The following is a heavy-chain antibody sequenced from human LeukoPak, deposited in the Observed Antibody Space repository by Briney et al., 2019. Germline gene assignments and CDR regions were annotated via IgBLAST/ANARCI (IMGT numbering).Heavy chain of an antibody. Sequence: GGSLRLSCAVSGFTFSSNWMSWVRQAPGKGLERVAHMNQDGSANYYVDSVRGRFTISRDNAKNSLFLQMNSLRAEDSAVYYCATTVAGYPNDYLDFWGRGTLVTVPS. CDR3: ATTVAGYPNDYLDF. V-gene: IGHV3-7*01. D-gene: IGHD6-19*01. CDR1: GFTFSSNW. J-gene: IGHJ4*02. CDR2: MNQDGSAN.